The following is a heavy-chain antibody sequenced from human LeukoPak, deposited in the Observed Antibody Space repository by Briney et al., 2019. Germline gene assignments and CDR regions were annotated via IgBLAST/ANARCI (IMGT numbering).Heavy chain of an antibody. CDR2: IYYSGST. V-gene: IGHV4-59*12. Sequence: PSETLSLTCTVSGGSISSYYWSWIRQPPGKGLEWIGYIYYSGSTNYNPSLKSRVTISVDTSKNQFSLKLSSVTAADTAVYYCARDDTYYYDSSGYYYVGAFDIWGQGTMVTVSS. CDR1: GGSISSYY. D-gene: IGHD3-22*01. CDR3: ARDDTYYYDSSGYYYVGAFDI. J-gene: IGHJ3*02.